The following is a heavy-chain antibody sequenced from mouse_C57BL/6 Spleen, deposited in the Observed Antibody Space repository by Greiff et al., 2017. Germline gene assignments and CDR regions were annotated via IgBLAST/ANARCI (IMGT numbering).Heavy chain of an antibody. D-gene: IGHD1-1*01. Sequence: QVQLQQSGAELVKPGASVKMSCKASGYTFTSYWITWVKQRPGQGLEWIGDIYPGSGSTNYNEKFKSKATLTVDTSSSTAYMQLSSLTSEDSAVYYCARRGYYYGGNDAMDYWGQGTSVTVSS. V-gene: IGHV1-55*01. CDR1: GYTFTSYW. J-gene: IGHJ4*01. CDR2: IYPGSGST. CDR3: ARRGYYYGGNDAMDY.